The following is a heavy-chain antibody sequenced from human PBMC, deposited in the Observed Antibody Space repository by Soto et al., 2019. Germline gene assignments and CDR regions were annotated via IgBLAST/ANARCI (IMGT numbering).Heavy chain of an antibody. CDR2: INPNSGGT. J-gene: IGHJ6*02. CDR1: GYTFTGYY. D-gene: IGHD5-18*01. V-gene: IGHV1-2*04. Sequence: ASVKVSCKASGYTFTGYYMHWVRQAPGQGLEWMGWINPNSGGTNYAQKFQGWVTMTRDTSISTAYMELSRLRSDDTAVYYCVLGYSYGYGRGTYYYYGMDVWGQGTTVTVSS. CDR3: VLGYSYGYGRGTYYYYGMDV.